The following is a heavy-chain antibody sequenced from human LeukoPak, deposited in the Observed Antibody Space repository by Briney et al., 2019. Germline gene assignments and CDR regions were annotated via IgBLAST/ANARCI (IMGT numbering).Heavy chain of an antibody. Sequence: PGGSLRLSCSASGFTFSSNGMHWVRQAPGKGLEWVSGINWNGGSTGYADSVKGRFTISRDNAKNSLYLQMNSLRAEDTALYYCARDTYYYDSSGSPDYWGQGTLVTVSS. CDR3: ARDTYYYDSSGSPDY. V-gene: IGHV3-20*04. CDR2: INWNGGST. CDR1: GFTFSSNG. D-gene: IGHD3-22*01. J-gene: IGHJ4*02.